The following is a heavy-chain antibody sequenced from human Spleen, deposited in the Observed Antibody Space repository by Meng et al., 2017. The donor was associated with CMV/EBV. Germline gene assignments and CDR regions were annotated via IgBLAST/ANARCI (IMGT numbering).Heavy chain of an antibody. D-gene: IGHD6-6*01. Sequence: ASVKVSCKASGYTFTTYGISWVRQAPGQGLEWMGRIIAYNGNTTYAQNLQDRVTMTTDTSTTTAYMELSRLRSDDTAVYYCARVGYSSSRGMDVWGQGTTVTVSS. J-gene: IGHJ6*02. CDR1: GYTFTTYG. V-gene: IGHV1-18*01. CDR2: IIAYNGNT. CDR3: ARVGYSSSRGMDV.